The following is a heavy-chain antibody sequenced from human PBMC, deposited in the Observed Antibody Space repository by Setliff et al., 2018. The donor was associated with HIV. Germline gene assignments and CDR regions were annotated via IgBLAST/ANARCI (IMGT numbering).Heavy chain of an antibody. J-gene: IGHJ4*02. CDR1: GGSISSNNYY. Sequence: SETLSLTCTVSGGSISSNNYYWGWIRQPPGKGLEWIGSIFYSETVYYGGRTYYSPTLKSRVTISVDTSKSQFSLKLSSVTAADTAVYYCARGVPLLPPHYWGQGTLVTVSS. V-gene: IGHV4-39*07. CDR2: IFYSETVYYGGRT. D-gene: IGHD2-21*02. CDR3: ARGVPLLPPHY.